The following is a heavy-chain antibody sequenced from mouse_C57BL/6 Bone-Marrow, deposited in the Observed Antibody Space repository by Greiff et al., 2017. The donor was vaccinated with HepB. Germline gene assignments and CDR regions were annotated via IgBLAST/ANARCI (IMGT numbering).Heavy chain of an antibody. CDR2: IYPGDGDT. J-gene: IGHJ3*01. D-gene: IGHD1-1*01. Sequence: VQLQQSGPELVKPGASVKISCKASGYAFSSSWMNWVKQRPGKGLEWIGRIYPGDGDTNYNGKFKGKATLTADKSSSTAYMQLSSLTSEDSAVYFCASITTVEPYWGQGTLVTVSA. CDR3: ASITTVEPY. CDR1: GYAFSSSW. V-gene: IGHV1-82*01.